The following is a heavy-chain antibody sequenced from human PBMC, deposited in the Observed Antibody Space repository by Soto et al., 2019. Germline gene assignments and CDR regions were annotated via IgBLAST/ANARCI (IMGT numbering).Heavy chain of an antibody. V-gene: IGHV1-2*04. CDR3: ATDFRYSSGWFDP. CDR2: INPNSGGT. D-gene: IGHD6-19*01. Sequence: GASVKVSCKASGYTFTDYSMHWVRQAPGQGLEWMGWINPNSGGTNYAQKFQGWVTMTRDTSISTAYMELSRLRSDDTAVYYCATDFRYSSGWFDPWGQGTLVTVSS. CDR1: GYTFTDYS. J-gene: IGHJ5*02.